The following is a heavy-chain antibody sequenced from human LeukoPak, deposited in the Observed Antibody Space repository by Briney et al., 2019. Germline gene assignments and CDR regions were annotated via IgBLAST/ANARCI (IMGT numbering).Heavy chain of an antibody. V-gene: IGHV4-4*07. Sequence: PSETLSLTCTVSGGSISSYYWSWIRQPAGKGLDWIGRIYTSGSTNYNPSLKSRVTMSVDTSKNQFSLKLSSVTAADTAVYYCAYYDFWSGYFNWGQGTLVTVSS. CDR3: AYYDFWSGYFN. D-gene: IGHD3-3*01. J-gene: IGHJ4*02. CDR1: GGSISSYY. CDR2: IYTSGST.